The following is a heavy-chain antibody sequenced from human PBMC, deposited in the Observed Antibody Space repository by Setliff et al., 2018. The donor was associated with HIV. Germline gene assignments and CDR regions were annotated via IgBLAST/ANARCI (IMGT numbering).Heavy chain of an antibody. V-gene: IGHV4-59*01. D-gene: IGHD5-12*01. CDR3: ARDSNPAGSSGYEYALRGAFDL. CDR1: GGSISTYY. CDR2: INYRGVT. J-gene: IGHJ3*01. Sequence: SETLSLTCTVSGGSISTYYWNWIRQSPGTGLEWIGDINYRGVTYYNPSLKSRVTFSLDTSTNQFFLTLTSVTAADTAVYYCARDSNPAGSSGYEYALRGAFDLWGPGTQVTVSS.